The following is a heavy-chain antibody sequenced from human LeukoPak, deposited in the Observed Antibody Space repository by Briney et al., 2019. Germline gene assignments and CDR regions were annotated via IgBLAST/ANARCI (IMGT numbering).Heavy chain of an antibody. D-gene: IGHD1-26*01. Sequence: GGSLRLSCAASGFTFSSYTMHWVRQAPGKRLQSVSAITSNGGYTHYADSVKGRFTISRDNSRNALFLLMGGLRIEDMAVYYCARVKMGATVSDYYYYYMDVWGKGTTVTVSS. CDR3: ARVKMGATVSDYYYYYMDV. V-gene: IGHV3-64*02. CDR2: ITSNGGYT. J-gene: IGHJ6*03. CDR1: GFTFSSYT.